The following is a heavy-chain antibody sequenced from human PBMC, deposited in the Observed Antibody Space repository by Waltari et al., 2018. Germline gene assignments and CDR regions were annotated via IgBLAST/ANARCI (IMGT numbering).Heavy chain of an antibody. CDR1: GFTLSRYL. V-gene: IGHV3-7*01. Sequence: EVQLVESGGGLVQPGGSLRLSCAASGFTLSRYLMSWVRQAPGKGPEWVANIMTDGSEEYYVDSVRGRFTISRDNAKNSLYLQMNSLRPEDTAVYYCARDQWFAFDIWGHGTMVTVSS. CDR3: ARDQWFAFDI. J-gene: IGHJ3*02. CDR2: IMTDGSEE. D-gene: IGHD3-22*01.